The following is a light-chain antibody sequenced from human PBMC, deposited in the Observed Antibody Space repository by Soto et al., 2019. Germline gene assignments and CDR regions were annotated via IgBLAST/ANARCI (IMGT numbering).Light chain of an antibody. V-gene: IGLV1-40*01. Sequence: QSVLTQPPSVSGAPGQRVNISCTGSSSNIGAGYDVHWYQQLPGTAPKLLIYGNSNRPSGVPDRFSGSKSGTSASLAITGLQAEDEAYYYCQSYDNSLGGSVFGGGTKLTVL. CDR3: QSYDNSLGGSV. J-gene: IGLJ3*02. CDR1: SSNIGAGYD. CDR2: GNS.